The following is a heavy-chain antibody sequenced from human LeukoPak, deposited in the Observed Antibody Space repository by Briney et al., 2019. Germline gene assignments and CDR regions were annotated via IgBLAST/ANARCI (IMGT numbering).Heavy chain of an antibody. J-gene: IGHJ6*03. CDR2: IRYDGGNT. D-gene: IGHD2-2*01. Sequence: GGSLRLSCAASGFIFSNYAMQWVRQAPGMVLEWVAFIRYDGGNTYYADSVKGRFTISRDNSKNTMYLQMNSLNAEDTAVYYCAKDEVVPGYYYTDVWGRGATVTISS. CDR1: GFIFSNYA. V-gene: IGHV3-30*02. CDR3: AKDEVVPGYYYTDV.